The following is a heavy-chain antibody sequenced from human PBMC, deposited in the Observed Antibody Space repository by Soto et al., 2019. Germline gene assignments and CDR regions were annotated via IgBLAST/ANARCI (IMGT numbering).Heavy chain of an antibody. CDR3: ARDPNMVRGVIYYYYGMDV. J-gene: IGHJ6*02. CDR1: GFTFSSYW. Sequence: PGGSLRLSCAASGFTFSSYWMSWVRQAPGKGLEWVANIKQDGSEKYYVDSVKGRFTISRDNAKNSLYLQMNSLRAEDTAVFYCARDPNMVRGVIYYYYGMDVWGQGTTVTVSS. D-gene: IGHD3-10*01. CDR2: IKQDGSEK. V-gene: IGHV3-7*05.